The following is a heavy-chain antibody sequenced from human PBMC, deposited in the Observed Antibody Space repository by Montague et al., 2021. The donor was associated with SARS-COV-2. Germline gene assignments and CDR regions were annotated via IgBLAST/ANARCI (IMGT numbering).Heavy chain of an antibody. J-gene: IGHJ4*02. V-gene: IGHV3-23*03. Sequence: SLRLSCAASGFAFSSYAMSWVRQAPGKGLEWVSVIYSGSSSTWYADSVKGRFTISRDNPKNTLYLHKNSLRVDDTAVYYCAKGFQPYSYESSGFYTFDYWGQGTLVTVSS. D-gene: IGHD3-22*01. CDR2: IYSGSSST. CDR3: AKGFQPYSYESSGFYTFDY. CDR1: GFAFSSYA.